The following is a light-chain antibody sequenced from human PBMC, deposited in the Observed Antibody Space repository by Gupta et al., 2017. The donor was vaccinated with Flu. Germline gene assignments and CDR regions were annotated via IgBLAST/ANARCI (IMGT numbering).Light chain of an antibody. CDR1: NIGSKT. J-gene: IGLJ3*02. CDR3: QVWDSITNQGV. V-gene: IGLV3-21*02. Sequence: YVLTQPPSVSVAPGQTARLTCGGDNIGSKTVHWYKQKPGQAPVFVVYDDSDRPSGIPVRFAGFNSGNTCALTTTLTSSRVEAEDEADYYCQVWDSITNQGVFGGGTKLTVL. CDR2: DDS.